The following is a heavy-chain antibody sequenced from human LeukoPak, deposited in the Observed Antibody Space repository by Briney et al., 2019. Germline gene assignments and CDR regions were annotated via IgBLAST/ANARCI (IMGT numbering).Heavy chain of an antibody. D-gene: IGHD2-2*01. Sequence: GASVKVSCKASGYTFSGYYMHWVRQAPGQGLEWMGWINPNSGGTNYAQKFQGRVTMTRDTSISTAYMELSSLRSEDTAVYYCATGSVPGTAAANWFDPWGQGTLVTVSS. CDR3: ATGSVPGTAAANWFDP. J-gene: IGHJ5*02. V-gene: IGHV1-2*02. CDR2: INPNSGGT. CDR1: GYTFSGYY.